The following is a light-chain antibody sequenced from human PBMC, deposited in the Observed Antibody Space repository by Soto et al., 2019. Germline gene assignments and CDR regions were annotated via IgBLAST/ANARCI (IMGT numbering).Light chain of an antibody. CDR1: SSDIGVYDF. Sequence: QSVLTQPASVSGSPGQSITISCTGTSSDIGVYDFVSWYQQHPAKVPKLLIYDVSYRPSGVSDRFSGSKSGNTASLTISGLQAEDEADYYCCSYTSSSTVLFGGGTKLTVL. J-gene: IGLJ2*01. V-gene: IGLV2-14*01. CDR2: DVS. CDR3: CSYTSSSTVL.